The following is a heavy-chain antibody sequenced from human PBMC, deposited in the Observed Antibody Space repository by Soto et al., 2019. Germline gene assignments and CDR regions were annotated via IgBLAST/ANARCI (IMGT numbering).Heavy chain of an antibody. D-gene: IGHD3-3*01. CDR1: GGTFSSYT. Sequence: GASVKVSCKASGGTFSSYTISLVRQAPGQGLEWMGRIIPILGIANYAQKFQGRVTITADKSTSTAYMELSSLRSEDTAVYYCAREFTYYDFWSGYHDSNYYMEVWGKGTTVTVSS. V-gene: IGHV1-69*04. CDR3: AREFTYYDFWSGYHDSNYYMEV. CDR2: IIPILGIA. J-gene: IGHJ6*03.